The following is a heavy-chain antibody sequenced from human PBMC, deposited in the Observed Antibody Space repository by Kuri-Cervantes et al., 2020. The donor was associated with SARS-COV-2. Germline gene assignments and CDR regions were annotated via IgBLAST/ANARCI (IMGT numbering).Heavy chain of an antibody. CDR2: ISSSSSYI. Sequence: GESLKISCAASGFTFSSYSMNWVRQAPGKGLEWVSSISSSSSYIYYADSVKGRFTISRDNAKNSLYLQMNSLRAEDTAVYYCARGWDHYYYYYMDVWGKGTTVTV. CDR3: ARGWDHYYYYYMDV. D-gene: IGHD1-26*01. V-gene: IGHV3-21*01. CDR1: GFTFSSYS. J-gene: IGHJ6*03.